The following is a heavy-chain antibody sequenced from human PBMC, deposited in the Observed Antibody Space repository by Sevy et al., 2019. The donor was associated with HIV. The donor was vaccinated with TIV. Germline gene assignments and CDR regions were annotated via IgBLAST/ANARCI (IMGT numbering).Heavy chain of an antibody. CDR2: IIPIFGTA. V-gene: IGHV1-69*13. CDR1: GGTFSSYA. CDR3: ATDPNGSRNGYNWFDP. J-gene: IGHJ5*02. D-gene: IGHD3-10*01. Sequence: ASVKVSCKASGGTFSSYAISWVRQAPGQGLEWMGGIIPIFGTANYAQKFQGRVTITADESTSTAYMELSSLRSEDTAVYYCATDPNGSRNGYNWFDPWGQGTLVTVSS.